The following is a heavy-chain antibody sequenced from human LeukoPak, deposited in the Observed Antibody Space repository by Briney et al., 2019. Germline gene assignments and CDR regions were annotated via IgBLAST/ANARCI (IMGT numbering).Heavy chain of an antibody. Sequence: SETLSLTCTVSGGSISSGSYYWSWIRQPAGKGLEWIGRIYTSGSTNYNPSLKSRVTISVDTSKNQFSLRLSSVTAADTAVYYCARESGGSTYCSSTSCLYYYYYYMDVWGKGTTVTISS. D-gene: IGHD2-2*01. V-gene: IGHV4-61*02. CDR3: ARESGGSTYCSSTSCLYYYYYYMDV. J-gene: IGHJ6*03. CDR2: IYTSGST. CDR1: GGSISSGSYY.